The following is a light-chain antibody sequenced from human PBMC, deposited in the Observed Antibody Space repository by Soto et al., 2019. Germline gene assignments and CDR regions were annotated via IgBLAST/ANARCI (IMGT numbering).Light chain of an antibody. V-gene: IGKV3-20*01. CDR2: GAS. CDR1: QNVDSNY. Sequence: EVVLTQSPGTLSFSPLERSTLSCMSSQNVDSNYLAWYQQKPGQAPRIIIFGASGRATGIPDRFSGSGSGTDFTLTISSLQPEDFATYYCLQHYNYPRTFGQGTKVDIK. CDR3: LQHYNYPRT. J-gene: IGKJ1*01.